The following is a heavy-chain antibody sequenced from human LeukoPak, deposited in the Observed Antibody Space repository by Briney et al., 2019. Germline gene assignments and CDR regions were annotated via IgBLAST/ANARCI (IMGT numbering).Heavy chain of an antibody. D-gene: IGHD3-3*01. CDR3: ARASTYDFWSGYYVRNYYGMDV. Sequence: SETLSLTCTVSGGSVSSGSYYWSWIRQPPGRGLEWIGYIYYSGSTNYNPSLKSRVTISVDTSKNQFSLKLSSVTAADTAVYYCARASTYDFWSGYYVRNYYGMDVWGQGTTVTVSS. J-gene: IGHJ6*02. CDR1: GGSVSSGSYY. CDR2: IYYSGST. V-gene: IGHV4-61*01.